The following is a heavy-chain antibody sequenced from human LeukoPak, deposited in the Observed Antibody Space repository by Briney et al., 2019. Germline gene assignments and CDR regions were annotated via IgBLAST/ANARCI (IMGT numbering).Heavy chain of an antibody. V-gene: IGHV5-10-1*01. CDR1: GYNF. CDR2: IDPSDSYA. J-gene: IGHJ4*02. CDR3: ANLHYGSGSVSDF. D-gene: IGHD3-10*01. Sequence: KGGESLKISCKGSGYNFISWVRQMPGKGLERMGRIDPSDSYATYNPSFQGHVTISGDKSINTAYLQWSSLKASDTAMYYCANLHYGSGSVSDFWGQGTLVTVSS.